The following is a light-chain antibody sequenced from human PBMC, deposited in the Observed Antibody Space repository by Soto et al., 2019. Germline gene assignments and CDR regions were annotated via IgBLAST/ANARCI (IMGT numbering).Light chain of an antibody. V-gene: IGLV1-47*02. Sequence: QSVLTQTPSVSGTPGQRVNISCSGSSSNIGRNYVDWYHQFPGTAPKLLIYSDNERPSGVPDRFSGSKSGTSASLAISGLRSGDEADYHCATCDDSLGGPVFGGGTKLTVL. J-gene: IGLJ2*01. CDR2: SDN. CDR3: ATCDDSLGGPV. CDR1: SSNIGRNY.